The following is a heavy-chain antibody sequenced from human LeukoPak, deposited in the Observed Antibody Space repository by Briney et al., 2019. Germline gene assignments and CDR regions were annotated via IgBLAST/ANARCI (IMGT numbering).Heavy chain of an antibody. CDR1: GFTFSTYA. D-gene: IGHD3-10*01. CDR3: AFHSKGSYYYFDY. CDR2: ISGSGGST. Sequence: GGSLRLSCAASGFTFSTYAMTWVRQAPGKGLEWVSTISGSGGSTYYTDSVKGRFTIPRDNSKNTLYLQMNSLRAEDTAVYYCAFHSKGSYYYFDYWGQGTLVTVSS. J-gene: IGHJ4*02. V-gene: IGHV3-23*01.